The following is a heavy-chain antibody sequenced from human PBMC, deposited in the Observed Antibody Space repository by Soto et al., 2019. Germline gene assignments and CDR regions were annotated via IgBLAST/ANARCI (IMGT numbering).Heavy chain of an antibody. CDR2: IWYDGSNK. CDR1: GFTFSSYG. Sequence: QVQLVESGGGVVQPGRSLRLSCAASGFTFSSYGMHWVRQAPGKGLEWVAVIWYDGSNKYYADSVKGRFTISRDNSKNTLYLQMNSLRAEYTAVYYCARGGITGTDPFDYWGQRTLVTVSS. J-gene: IGHJ4*02. V-gene: IGHV3-33*01. CDR3: ARGGITGTDPFDY. D-gene: IGHD1-7*01.